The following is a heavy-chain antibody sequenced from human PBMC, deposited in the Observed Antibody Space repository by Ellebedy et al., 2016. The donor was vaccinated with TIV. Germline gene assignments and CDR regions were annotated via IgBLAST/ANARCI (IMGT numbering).Heavy chain of an antibody. V-gene: IGHV4-59*12. CDR1: GGAISSYY. J-gene: IGHJ4*02. CDR3: ARGPGHYYDSSGSFDY. D-gene: IGHD3-22*01. CDR2: SYYSGST. Sequence: MPSETLSLTCTVSGGAISSYYWSGSRQPTGKGLEWIGYSYYSGSTNYNPSRKSRVTISVDTSKNQFSLKLSSVTAADTAVYYCARGPGHYYDSSGSFDYWGQGTLVTVSS.